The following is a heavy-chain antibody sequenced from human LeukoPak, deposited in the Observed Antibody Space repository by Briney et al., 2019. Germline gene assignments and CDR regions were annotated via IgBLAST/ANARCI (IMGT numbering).Heavy chain of an antibody. J-gene: IGHJ6*03. CDR2: ISSSSSYI. V-gene: IGHV3-21*01. D-gene: IGHD3-16*01. CDR1: GFTFSSYS. CDR3: ASGGSPYYYYYMDV. Sequence: GGSLRLSCAASGFTFSSYSMNWVRQAPGKGLEWVSSISSSSSYIYYADSVKGRFTISRDNAKNTLYLQMNSLRAEDTAVYYCASGGSPYYYYYMDVWGKGTTVTVSS.